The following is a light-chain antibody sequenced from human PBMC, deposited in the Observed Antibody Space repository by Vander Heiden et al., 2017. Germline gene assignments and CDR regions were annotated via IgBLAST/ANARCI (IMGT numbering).Light chain of an antibody. CDR3: VQALQTPPI. V-gene: IGKV2-28*01. Sequence: DIVMTQSPLSLPVTPGEPASISCRSSQSLLHSNGYNYLDWYLQKPGQSPQLLIYLGSNRASGVPDRFSGSGSGTDFTLKISRVEAEDVGVYYCVQALQTPPIFGPGTKVDIK. CDR2: LGS. J-gene: IGKJ3*01. CDR1: QSLLHSNGYNY.